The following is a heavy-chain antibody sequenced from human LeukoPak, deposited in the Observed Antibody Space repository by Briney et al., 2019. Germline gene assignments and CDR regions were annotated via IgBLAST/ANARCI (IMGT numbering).Heavy chain of an antibody. Sequence: SETLSLTCTVSGGSISSYYWNWIRQPAGKGLEWIGRIHTSWSTNYNPSLKSRVTMSVDTSKGQLSLKLTSVTAADTAVYYCALRGLYCSASTCGGALHIWGQGTMVTVSS. J-gene: IGHJ3*02. V-gene: IGHV4-4*07. D-gene: IGHD2-15*01. CDR3: ALRGLYCSASTCGGALHI. CDR2: IHTSWST. CDR1: GGSISSYY.